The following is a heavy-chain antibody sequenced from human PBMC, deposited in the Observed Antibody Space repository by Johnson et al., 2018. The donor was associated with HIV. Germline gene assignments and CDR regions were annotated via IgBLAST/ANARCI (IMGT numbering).Heavy chain of an antibody. CDR1: GFTFSSYD. V-gene: IGHV3-13*01. CDR3: ARAYLRGEGYAFDI. D-gene: IGHD3-10*01. J-gene: IGHJ3*02. CDR2: IGTAGDT. Sequence: VQLMESGGGLVKPGGSLRLSCAASGFTFSSYDMHWVRQATGKGLEWVSAIGTAGDTYYPGSVKGRFTISRENAKNSLYLQRNSMRAGDTAVYYCARAYLRGEGYAFDIWGQGTMVTVSS.